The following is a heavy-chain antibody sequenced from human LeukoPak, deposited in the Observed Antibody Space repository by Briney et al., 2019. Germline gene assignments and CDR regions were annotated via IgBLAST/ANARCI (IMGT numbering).Heavy chain of an antibody. D-gene: IGHD3-22*01. CDR3: ARNYYDSSGYYWALYYMDV. V-gene: IGHV1-69*05. CDR2: IIPIFGTA. J-gene: IGHJ6*03. Sequence: SVKVSCKASGGTFSNNAITWVRQAPGQGLEWMGGIIPIFGTANYAQKFQGRVTITTDESTSTAYMELSSLRSEDTAVYYCARNYYDSSGYYWALYYMDVWGKGTTVTVSS. CDR1: GGTFSNNA.